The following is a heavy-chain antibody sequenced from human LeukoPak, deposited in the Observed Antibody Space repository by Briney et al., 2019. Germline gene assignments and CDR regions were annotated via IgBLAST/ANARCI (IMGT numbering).Heavy chain of an antibody. J-gene: IGHJ4*02. V-gene: IGHV3-7*01. CDR3: ARDYGGNSIDY. CDR2: TNQDGSEK. Sequence: GGSLRLSCAASDFSFSSFWMSWVRQAPGRELEWVANTNQDGSEKYYVDSVKGRFTISRDNAKNSVYLQMNCLRGEDSAVYYCARDYGGNSIDYWGQGTLVTVSS. D-gene: IGHD4-23*01. CDR1: DFSFSSFW.